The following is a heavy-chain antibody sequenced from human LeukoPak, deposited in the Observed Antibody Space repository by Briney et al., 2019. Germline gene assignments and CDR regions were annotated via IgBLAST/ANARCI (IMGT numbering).Heavy chain of an antibody. Sequence: GASVKVSCKASRYTFTGYYMDWVRQAPGQGLEWMGWINPNSGGTNYAQKFQGRVTMTRDTSISTAYMELSRLRSDDTAVYYCARDGLWRFKAYSSSSSPFDYWGQGTLVTVSS. V-gene: IGHV1-2*02. D-gene: IGHD6-6*01. CDR1: RYTFTGYY. CDR3: ARDGLWRFKAYSSSSSPFDY. J-gene: IGHJ4*02. CDR2: INPNSGGT.